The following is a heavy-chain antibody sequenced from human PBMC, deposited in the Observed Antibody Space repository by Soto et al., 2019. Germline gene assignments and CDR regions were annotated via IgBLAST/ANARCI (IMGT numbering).Heavy chain of an antibody. CDR2: ISGSGGST. Sequence: GGSLRLSCAASGFTFSSYAMSWVRQAPGKGLEWVSAISGSGGSTYYADSVKGRFTISRDNSKNTLYLQMNSLRAEDTAVYCCAKDRLDLPGSWFDPWGQGTLVTVSS. CDR3: AKDRLDLPGSWFDP. J-gene: IGHJ5*02. D-gene: IGHD6-25*01. CDR1: GFTFSSYA. V-gene: IGHV3-23*01.